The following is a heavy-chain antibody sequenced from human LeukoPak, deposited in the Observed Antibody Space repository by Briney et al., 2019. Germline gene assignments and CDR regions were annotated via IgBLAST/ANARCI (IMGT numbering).Heavy chain of an antibody. V-gene: IGHV4-39*01. J-gene: IGHJ4*02. CDR3: ARVVEGYDILTGPKFSFDY. CDR2: IYYSGST. D-gene: IGHD3-9*01. Sequence: SETLSLTCTVSGGSISSSSYYWGWIRQPPGKGLEWIGSIYYSGSTYYNPSLKSRVTISVDTSKNQFSLKLSSVTAADTAVYYCARVVEGYDILTGPKFSFDYWGQGTLVTVSS. CDR1: GGSISSSSYY.